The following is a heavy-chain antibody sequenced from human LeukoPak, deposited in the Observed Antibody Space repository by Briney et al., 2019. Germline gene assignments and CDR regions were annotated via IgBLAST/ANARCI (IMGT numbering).Heavy chain of an antibody. CDR2: INPNSGGT. Sequence: ASVKVSCKASGYTFTGYYMHWVRQAPGQGLAWMGWINPNSGGTNYAQKFQGRVTMTRDTSISTAYMELSRLRSDDTAVYYCARGPHDYSNYGYWGQGTLVTVSS. CDR3: ARGPHDYSNYGY. D-gene: IGHD4-11*01. J-gene: IGHJ4*02. CDR1: GYTFTGYY. V-gene: IGHV1-2*02.